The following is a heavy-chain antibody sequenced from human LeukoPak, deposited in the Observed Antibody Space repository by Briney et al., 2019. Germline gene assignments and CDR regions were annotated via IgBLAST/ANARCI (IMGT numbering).Heavy chain of an antibody. CDR1: GYTFTGYY. J-gene: IGHJ6*03. D-gene: IGHD2-8*01. Sequence: ASAKVSCKASGYTFTGYYMHWGRQAPGQGLEWRGWINPNTGGTNYAQKFQGRVTLTRDTSISKAYMELSRLSSDDTAVYYCARALGYCTNGVCYTYYMDVWGKATTVTVYS. V-gene: IGHV1-2*02. CDR3: ARALGYCTNGVCYTYYMDV. CDR2: INPNTGGT.